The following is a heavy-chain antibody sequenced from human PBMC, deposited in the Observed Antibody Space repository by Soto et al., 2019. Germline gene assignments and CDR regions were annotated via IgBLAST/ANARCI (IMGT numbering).Heavy chain of an antibody. J-gene: IGHJ6*03. CDR3: ARESGGATATLDYYYFYMDV. CDR2: INPNSGVT. V-gene: IGHV1-2*04. Sequence: QVQLVQSGAEVKEPGASVTVSCRASGDRFTDYYMHWVRQAPGQGLEWMGWINPNSGVTKYAQKFQGWVTMTRDTSIRTVYMLRSRLGFDDTAIYYCARESGGATATLDYYYFYMDVWGTGTTVTVSS. D-gene: IGHD5-12*01. CDR1: GDRFTDYY.